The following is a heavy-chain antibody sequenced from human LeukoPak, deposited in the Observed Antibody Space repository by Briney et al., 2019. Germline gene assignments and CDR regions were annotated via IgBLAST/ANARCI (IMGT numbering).Heavy chain of an antibody. CDR1: GFTFSSYS. V-gene: IGHV3-48*04. CDR2: ISSSSSTI. J-gene: IGHJ4*02. Sequence: GGSLRLSCAASGFTFSSYSMNWVRQAPGKGLEWVSYISSSSSTIYYADSVKGRFTISRDNAKNSLYLQMNSLRAEDTAVYYCARDRNLNYYDSSGYYGPFDYWGQGTLVTVSS. CDR3: ARDRNLNYYDSSGYYGPFDY. D-gene: IGHD3-22*01.